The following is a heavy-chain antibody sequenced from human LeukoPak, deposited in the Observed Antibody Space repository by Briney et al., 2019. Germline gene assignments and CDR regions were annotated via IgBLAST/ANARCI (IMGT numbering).Heavy chain of an antibody. J-gene: IGHJ5*02. V-gene: IGHV1-69*13. Sequence: GASVKVSCKASGGTFSSYAISWVRQAPGQGLEWMGGIIPIFGTANYAQKFQGRVTITADESTSTAYMELSSLRSEDTAIYYCARDLIMVRGARYRPYKWFDPWGQGTLVTVSS. CDR2: IIPIFGTA. CDR3: ARDLIMVRGARYRPYKWFDP. CDR1: GGTFSSYA. D-gene: IGHD3-10*01.